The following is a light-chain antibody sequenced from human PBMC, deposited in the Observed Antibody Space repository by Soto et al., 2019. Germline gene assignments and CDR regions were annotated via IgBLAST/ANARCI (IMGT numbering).Light chain of an antibody. CDR3: SSYTSSSTRV. J-gene: IGLJ1*01. CDR1: SRDVGGYNY. CDR2: DVS. V-gene: IGLV2-14*03. Sequence: LTQPGSGSGSPGQAIPISCTGTSRDVGGYNYVSWYQQHPGKAPKLMIYDVSNRPSGVSNRFSGSKSGNTASLTISGLQTEDEADYYCSSYTSSSTRVFGTGTKVTVL.